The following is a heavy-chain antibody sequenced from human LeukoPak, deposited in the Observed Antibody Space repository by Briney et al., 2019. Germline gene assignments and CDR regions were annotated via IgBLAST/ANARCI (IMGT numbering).Heavy chain of an antibody. CDR2: IYTSGSI. CDR1: GGSISSYY. CDR3: ARDDSSGWYFDY. Sequence: SETLSLTCTVSGGSISSYYWSWIRQPAGKGLEWIGRIYTSGSINYNPSLKSRVTMSVDTSKNQFSLKLSSVTAADTAVYYCARDDSSGWYFDYWGQGTLVTVSS. D-gene: IGHD6-19*01. J-gene: IGHJ4*02. V-gene: IGHV4-4*07.